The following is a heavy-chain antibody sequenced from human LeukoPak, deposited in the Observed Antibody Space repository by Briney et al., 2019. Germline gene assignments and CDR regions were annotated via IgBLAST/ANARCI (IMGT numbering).Heavy chain of an antibody. CDR2: ISGSGGST. D-gene: IGHD2-15*01. CDR3: AKDYCSGGSCYSQVFDY. CDR1: GFTFSSYA. Sequence: GGSLRLSCAASGFTFSSYAMSWVRQAPGKGLEWVSAISGSGGSTYYADSVKGRFTISRDNSKNTLYLQMNSLRAEDTAVYYCAKDYCSGGSCYSQVFDYWGQGTLVTVSS. V-gene: IGHV3-23*01. J-gene: IGHJ4*02.